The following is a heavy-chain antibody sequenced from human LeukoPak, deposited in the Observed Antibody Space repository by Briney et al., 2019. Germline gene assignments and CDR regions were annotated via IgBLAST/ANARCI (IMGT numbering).Heavy chain of an antibody. J-gene: IGHJ6*02. CDR2: ISYDGSKT. D-gene: IGHD4-17*01. V-gene: IGHV3-30*18. CDR3: AKEHGDYRLGDTMDV. CDR1: GLTFSSYG. Sequence: TGGSLRLSCAASGLTFSSYGMHWVRQAPGKGLEWVAVISYDGSKTYYADAVKGRITISRDNSKNTLYVQMNSLRAEDTAVYYCAKEHGDYRLGDTMDVWGQGTTVTVSS.